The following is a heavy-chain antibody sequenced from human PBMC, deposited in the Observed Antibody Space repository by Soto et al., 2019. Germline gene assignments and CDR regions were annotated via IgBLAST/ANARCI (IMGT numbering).Heavy chain of an antibody. V-gene: IGHV3-74*01. D-gene: IGHD2-15*01. CDR2: INSDGSTT. CDR1: GFTFSTYW. CDR3: ARDQGHCSGGSCYVAGY. Sequence: PGGSLRLSCAASGFTFSTYWMHWVRQAPGKGLVWVSRINSDGSTTDYADSVRGRFTLSRDNAKNTLYLQMNSLRAEDTAVYYCARDQGHCSGGSCYVAGYWGQGTLVTVSS. J-gene: IGHJ4*02.